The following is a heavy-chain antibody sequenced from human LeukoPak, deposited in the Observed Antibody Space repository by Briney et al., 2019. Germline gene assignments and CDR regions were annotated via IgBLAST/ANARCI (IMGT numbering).Heavy chain of an antibody. Sequence: GGPLTLPCAPSGFSLFVFVLRWVRPAPGTGLEGGGFIRSKAYSGTAAYAPSLQGSFRISRDDSKRVAYLQMRSVDIQDTAIYYCSKIGEYDPMTEYFLFDSWGQGTLVTVSS. CDR3: SKIGEYDPMTEYFLFDS. D-gene: IGHD2/OR15-2a*01. CDR2: IRSKAYSGTA. CDR1: GFSLFVFV. V-gene: IGHV3-49*04. J-gene: IGHJ4*02.